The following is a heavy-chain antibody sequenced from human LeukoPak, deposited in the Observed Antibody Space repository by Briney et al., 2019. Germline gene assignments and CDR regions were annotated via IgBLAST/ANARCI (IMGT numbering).Heavy chain of an antibody. CDR1: GFTFSDNY. D-gene: IGHD1-7*01. J-gene: IGHJ4*02. CDR2: IYSSGTT. V-gene: IGHV3-53*01. CDR3: ARGLNGNYDY. Sequence: PGGSLRLSCAASGFTFSDNYFSWVRQAPGKGLEWVSVIYSSGTTSYADSVKGRFTISRDNSKNTLYLQMNSLRVEDTAVYYCARGLNGNYDYWGQGTLVTVSS.